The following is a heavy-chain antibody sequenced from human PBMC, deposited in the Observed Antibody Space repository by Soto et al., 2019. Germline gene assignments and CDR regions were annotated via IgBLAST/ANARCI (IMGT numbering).Heavy chain of an antibody. CDR2: VTYDSSQK. V-gene: IGHV3-30*18. CDR3: GKAGGSELRYFDWPEVGV. Sequence: QVYLVESGGGVVQPGTSLRLSCTASGLSFFNYGFAWIRQAPGKGLEWVAVVTYDSSQKYYADSVKGRFTISRDNSKNTVYLQMDSLQHNDSALYYCGKAGGSELRYFDWPEVGVWGQVTLVTVSS. CDR1: GLSFFNYG. J-gene: IGHJ4*02. D-gene: IGHD3-9*01.